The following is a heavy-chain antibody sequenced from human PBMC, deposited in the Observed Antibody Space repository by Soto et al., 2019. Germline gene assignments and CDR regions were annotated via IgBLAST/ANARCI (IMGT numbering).Heavy chain of an antibody. D-gene: IGHD5-18*01. CDR1: GYTLTEVS. CDR3: ATVKDSSAGGVGYSYGKRFDY. CDR2: FDPEDGET. V-gene: IGHV1-24*01. Sequence: ASVKVSCKGSGYTLTEVSMHWVRQAPGKGLEWMGGFDPEDGETIYAQKFQGRVTMTEDTSTDTAYMELSSLRSEDTAVYYCATVKDSSAGGVGYSYGKRFDYWGQGTLVTVSS. J-gene: IGHJ4*02.